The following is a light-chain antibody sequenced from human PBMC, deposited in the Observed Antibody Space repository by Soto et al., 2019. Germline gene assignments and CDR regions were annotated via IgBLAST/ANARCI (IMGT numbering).Light chain of an antibody. CDR1: EDIIRH. V-gene: IGKV1-39*01. CDR3: QHSYSMPIA. Sequence: DIQMTQSPSSLSSSVGDGVTITCGASEDIIRHLNWYQHKPGRAPRLLIYAASTLQSGVPSRFTGSGSGTEFTLTISGLQPEDFATYYCQHSYSMPIAFGQGTRLEIK. J-gene: IGKJ5*01. CDR2: AAS.